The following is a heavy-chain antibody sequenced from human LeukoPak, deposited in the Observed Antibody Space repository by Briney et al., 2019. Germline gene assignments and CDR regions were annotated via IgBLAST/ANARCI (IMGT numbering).Heavy chain of an antibody. CDR1: GGSISTYY. CDR2: IYYSGST. V-gene: IGHV4-59*01. CDR3: AKTLRDLFSSYYYYYMDV. D-gene: IGHD3-10*01. Sequence: SETLSLTCTVSGGSISTYYWSWIRQPPGQGPEWIGYIYYSGSTNHNPSLKSRVTISVDTSKNQFSLNLSSVTAADTAVYYCAKTLRDLFSSYYYYYMDVWGKGTTVTVSS. J-gene: IGHJ6*03.